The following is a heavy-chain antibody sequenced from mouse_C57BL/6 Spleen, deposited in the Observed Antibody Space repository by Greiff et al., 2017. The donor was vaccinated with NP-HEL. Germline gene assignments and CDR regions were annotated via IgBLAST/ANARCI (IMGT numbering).Heavy chain of an antibody. D-gene: IGHD1-2*01. CDR2: IYPGSGNT. J-gene: IGHJ2*01. V-gene: IGHV1-76*01. Sequence: VQLQQSGAELVRPGASVKLSCKASGYTFTDYYINWVKQRPGQGLEWIARIYPGSGNTYYNEKLKGKATLTAEKSSSTAYMQLSSLTSEDSSVYCCSRGDHYDGEAYYFDNWGQGTTLTVAS. CDR3: SRGDHYDGEAYYFDN. CDR1: GYTFTDYY.